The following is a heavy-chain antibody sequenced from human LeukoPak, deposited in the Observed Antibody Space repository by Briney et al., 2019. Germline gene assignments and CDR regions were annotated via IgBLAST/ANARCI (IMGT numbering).Heavy chain of an antibody. CDR2: ISSSSSTI. V-gene: IGHV3-48*01. J-gene: IGHJ3*02. Sequence: GGSLRLSCAASGFTFSSYSMNWVRQAPGKGLEWVSYISSSSSTIYYADSVKGRFTISRDNAKNSLYLQMNSLRAEDTAVYYCATDAGGSPFDIWGQGTMVSVSS. CDR3: ATDAGGSPFDI. CDR1: GFTFSSYS. D-gene: IGHD3-10*01.